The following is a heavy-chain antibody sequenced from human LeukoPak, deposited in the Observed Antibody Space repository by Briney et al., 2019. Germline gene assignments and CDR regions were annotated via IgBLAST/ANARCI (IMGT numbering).Heavy chain of an antibody. J-gene: IGHJ2*01. CDR3: ARGRSRYYGSGSYLNWYFDL. V-gene: IGHV4-38-2*02. Sequence: SETLSLTCTVSGYCISSGYYWGWIRQPPGKGLEWIGSIYHSGSTYYNPSLKSRVTISVDTSKNQFSLKLSSVTAADTAVYYCARGRSRYYGSGSYLNWYFDLWGRGTLVTVSS. D-gene: IGHD3-10*01. CDR1: GYCISSGYY. CDR2: IYHSGST.